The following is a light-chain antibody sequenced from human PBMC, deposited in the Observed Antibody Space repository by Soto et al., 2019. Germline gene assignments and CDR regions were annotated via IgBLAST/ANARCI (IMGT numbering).Light chain of an antibody. CDR3: QQRSKWPPEVT. CDR1: QSISDT. Sequence: EIVMTQSPATLSVSPGGRVTLSCSASQSISDTIPWYQQKPVQAPRLLIYEASNRATRIPARFSGSGSGTDFTLNISSLEPEDFAVYYCQQRSKWPPEVTFGQGTRLEIK. CDR2: EAS. V-gene: IGKV3-11*01. J-gene: IGKJ5*01.